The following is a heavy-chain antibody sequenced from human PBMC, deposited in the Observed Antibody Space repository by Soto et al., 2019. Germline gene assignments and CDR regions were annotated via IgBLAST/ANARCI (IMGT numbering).Heavy chain of an antibody. J-gene: IGHJ4*02. CDR3: AKDPGNKSGWSGDYFDS. D-gene: IGHD6-19*01. Sequence: GGSLRLSCEASGFTFSSYALTWVRQVPGRGLEWVSSLSSSGANTYYADSVKGRFAISRNNSGRTLFLQMNSLRVEDTAVYYCAKDPGNKSGWSGDYFDSWGQGTLVTVSS. CDR1: GFTFSSYA. CDR2: LSSSGANT. V-gene: IGHV3-23*01.